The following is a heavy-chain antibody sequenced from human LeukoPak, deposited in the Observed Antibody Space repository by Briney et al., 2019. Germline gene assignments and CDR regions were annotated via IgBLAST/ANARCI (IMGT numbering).Heavy chain of an antibody. J-gene: IGHJ4*02. V-gene: IGHV1-69*05. CDR2: IIPILGTA. D-gene: IGHD6-19*01. Sequence: SVRVSCKASGGTFTIYVISWGRQAPGQGRGRMGGIIPILGTAKYTQKLQGRDTITTDESTRTDYMEQRSLRSEDTAVYYCARDRGSGWFYILDYWGQGTLVTVSS. CDR3: ARDRGSGWFYILDY. CDR1: GGTFTIYV.